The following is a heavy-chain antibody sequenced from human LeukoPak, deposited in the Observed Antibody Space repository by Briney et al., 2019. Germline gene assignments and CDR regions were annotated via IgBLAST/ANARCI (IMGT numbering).Heavy chain of an antibody. CDR3: ARQGSSSWYGWYFDL. J-gene: IGHJ2*01. V-gene: IGHV4-39*01. CDR1: GGSISGTTHN. D-gene: IGHD6-13*01. CDR2: IYYSEST. Sequence: PSETLSLTCSVSGGSISGTTHNWGWIRQPPGRGLEWIATIYYSESTKKSPSLKSRVTISLDTSRNQFSLKLSSVTAADTAVYYWARQGSSSWYGWYFDLWGRGSLVTVSS.